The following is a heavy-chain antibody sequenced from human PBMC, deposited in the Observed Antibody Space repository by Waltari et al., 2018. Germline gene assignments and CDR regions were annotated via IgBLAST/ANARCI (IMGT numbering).Heavy chain of an antibody. V-gene: IGHV3-33*08. D-gene: IGHD6-19*01. CDR1: GFTFSSYG. Sequence: QVQLVESGGGVVQPGRSLRLSCAASGFTFSSYGMHWVRQAPGKGLEWVAVIWYDGSNKYYADSVKGRFTISRDNSKNTLYLQMNSLRAEDTAMYYCVRWSSGWYGYYYYYMDVWGKGTTVTVSS. J-gene: IGHJ6*03. CDR3: VRWSSGWYGYYYYYMDV. CDR2: IWYDGSNK.